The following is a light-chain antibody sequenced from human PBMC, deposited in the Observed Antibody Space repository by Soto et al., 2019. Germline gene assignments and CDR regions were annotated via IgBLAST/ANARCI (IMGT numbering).Light chain of an antibody. CDR3: QQYGSSPPYT. CDR1: QSVSSSY. Sequence: EIVLTQSPGTLSLSPGERATLSCMASQSVSSSYLAWSQQNPGQAPGLLIYGASSRATGIPDRFSGSGSVTDFTLTISRLEPEDFAVYYCQQYGSSPPYTFGQGTKLEIK. V-gene: IGKV3-20*01. J-gene: IGKJ2*01. CDR2: GAS.